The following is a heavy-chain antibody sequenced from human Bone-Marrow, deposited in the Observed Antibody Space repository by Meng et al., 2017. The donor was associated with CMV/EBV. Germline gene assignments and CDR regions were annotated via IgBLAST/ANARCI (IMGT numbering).Heavy chain of an antibody. Sequence: GGSLRLSCAASGFTFSSYGMNWVRQAPGKGLEWVSSISSSSSYIYYADSVKGRFTISRDNAKNSLYLQMNSLRAEDTAVYYCARDGVLRFLGWLSVYYYYGMDVWGQGTTVTVSS. CDR2: ISSSSSYI. D-gene: IGHD3-3*01. CDR3: ARDGVLRFLGWLSVYYYYGMDV. CDR1: GFTFSSYG. J-gene: IGHJ6*02. V-gene: IGHV3-21*01.